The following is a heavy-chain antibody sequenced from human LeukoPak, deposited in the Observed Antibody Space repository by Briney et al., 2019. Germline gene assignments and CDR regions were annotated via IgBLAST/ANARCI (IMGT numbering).Heavy chain of an antibody. V-gene: IGHV1-18*01. CDR2: VSAYNGNT. D-gene: IGHD2-2*01. CDR3: ARDRSVVDYGMDV. J-gene: IGHJ6*02. CDR1: GYTFTSYG. Sequence: ASVKVSCKASGYTFTSYGISWVRQAPGQGLEWMGWVSAYNGNTNYAQKLQGRVTMTTDTSTSTAYMELRSLGSDDTAVYYCARDRSVVDYGMDVWGQGTTVTVSS.